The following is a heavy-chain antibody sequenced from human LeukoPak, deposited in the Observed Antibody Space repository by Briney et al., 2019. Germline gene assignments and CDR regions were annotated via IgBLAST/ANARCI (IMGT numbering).Heavy chain of an antibody. Sequence: GGSLRLSCAASGFTFSSYSMNWVRQAPGKGLEWVSYISSSSGTIYYADSVKGRFTISRDNAKNSLYLQMNSLRAEDTAVYYCARLPTYCSSTSCYLDYWGQGTLVTVSS. D-gene: IGHD2-2*01. J-gene: IGHJ4*02. V-gene: IGHV3-48*04. CDR3: ARLPTYCSSTSCYLDY. CDR2: ISSSSGTI. CDR1: GFTFSSYS.